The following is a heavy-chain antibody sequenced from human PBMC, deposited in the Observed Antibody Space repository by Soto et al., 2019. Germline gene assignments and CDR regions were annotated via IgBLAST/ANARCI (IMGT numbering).Heavy chain of an antibody. J-gene: IGHJ4*02. V-gene: IGHV4-30-2*01. CDR2: IYHSGST. Sequence: QLQLQESGSGLVKPSQTLSLTCAVSGGSISSGGYSWSWIRQPPGKGLEWIGYIYHSGSTYYNPSLKSRVTISVDRSKNQFSLKLSSVTAADTAVYYRASSRGSPVPCDCWGQGTLVTVSS. D-gene: IGHD1-26*01. CDR1: GGSISSGGYS. CDR3: ASSRGSPVPCDC.